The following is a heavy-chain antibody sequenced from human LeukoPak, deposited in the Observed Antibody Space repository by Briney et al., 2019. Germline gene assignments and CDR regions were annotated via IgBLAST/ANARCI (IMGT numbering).Heavy chain of an antibody. D-gene: IGHD6-13*01. V-gene: IGHV5-51*01. CDR2: IYPGDSDT. CDR3: ARYREPGYSSSWPPYFDY. J-gene: IGHJ4*02. CDR1: GYSFTSYW. Sequence: GESLKISCKGSGYSFTSYWIGWVRQMPGKGLEWMGIIYPGDSDTRYSPSFQGQVTISADKSISTAYLQWSSLKASDTAMYYCARYREPGYSSSWPPYFDYWGQGTLVTVSS.